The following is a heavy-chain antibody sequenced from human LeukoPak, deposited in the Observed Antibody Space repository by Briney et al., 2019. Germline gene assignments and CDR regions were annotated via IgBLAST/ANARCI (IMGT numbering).Heavy chain of an antibody. CDR1: GGSISSYY. CDR2: IYTSGST. V-gene: IGHV4-4*07. Sequence: SETLSLTCTVSGGSISSYYWSWIRQPAGKGLEWIGRIYTSGSTNYNPSLKSRVTISVDKSKNQFSLKLSSVTAADTAVYYCASGERNDSSGYYPGVPDYWGQGTPVTVSS. D-gene: IGHD3-22*01. CDR3: ASGERNDSSGYYPGVPDY. J-gene: IGHJ4*02.